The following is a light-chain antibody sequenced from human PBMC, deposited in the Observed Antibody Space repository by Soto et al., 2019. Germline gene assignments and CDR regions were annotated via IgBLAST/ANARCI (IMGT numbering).Light chain of an antibody. CDR2: DAP. CDR3: QHYVARSPIT. CDR1: PSVSSY. J-gene: IGKJ5*01. V-gene: IGKV3-20*01. Sequence: DIVWTQSPGTLSLSLGERANLSCRASPSVSSYLAWYPQKPGQATRLLIYDAPSRATGIPDRFSGSRSGTDFTITISRPDHEDFALYSCQHYVARSPITFGQGPRVEI.